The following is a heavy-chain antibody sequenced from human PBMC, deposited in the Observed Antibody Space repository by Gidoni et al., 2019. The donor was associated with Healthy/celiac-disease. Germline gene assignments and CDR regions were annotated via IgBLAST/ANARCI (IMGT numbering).Heavy chain of an antibody. CDR3: ARERWELLTNGGVWFDP. CDR2: ISSSSSTI. Sequence: EVQLVESGGGLVQPGGSLRLSCAASGFTFSSYSMNWVRQAPGKGLEWVSYISSSSSTIYYADSVKGRFTISRDNAKNSLYLQMNSLRDEDTAVYYCARERWELLTNGGVWFDPWGQGTLVTVSS. CDR1: GFTFSSYS. J-gene: IGHJ5*02. D-gene: IGHD1-26*01. V-gene: IGHV3-48*02.